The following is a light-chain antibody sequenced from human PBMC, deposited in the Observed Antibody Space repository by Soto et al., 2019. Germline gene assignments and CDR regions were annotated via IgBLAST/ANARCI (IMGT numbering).Light chain of an antibody. V-gene: IGLV2-14*01. CDR2: DVS. Sequence: QSALTQPASVSGSPGQSITISCTGTSSDVGGYNYVSWYQQHPGKAPKLMIYDVSNRPSGVSNRFSGSKSGNTASLTISGLQAEDQADYYCSSYTSSSALDVVGTG. J-gene: IGLJ1*01. CDR1: SSDVGGYNY. CDR3: SSYTSSSALDV.